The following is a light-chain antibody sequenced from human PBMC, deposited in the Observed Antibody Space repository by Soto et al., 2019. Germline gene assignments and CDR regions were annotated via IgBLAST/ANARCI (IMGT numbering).Light chain of an antibody. CDR2: DAS. Sequence: EIVLTQSPATLSLSPGERATLSCRASQSVSSYFAWYQQKPGQAPRLLIYDASNRATGIPARFSGSGSGTDFTLTISSLEPEDFAVYYCQQGSNWPLTFGQGTKVDIK. CDR1: QSVSSY. CDR3: QQGSNWPLT. J-gene: IGKJ1*01. V-gene: IGKV3-11*01.